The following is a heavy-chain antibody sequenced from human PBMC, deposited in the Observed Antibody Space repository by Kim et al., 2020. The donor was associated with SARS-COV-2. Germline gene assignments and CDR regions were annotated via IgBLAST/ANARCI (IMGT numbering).Heavy chain of an antibody. J-gene: IGHJ6*02. D-gene: IGHD3-10*01. V-gene: IGHV4-59*08. CDR3: ARLYYGSGSYYNTSYYYYGMDV. Sequence: SETLSLTCTVSGGSISSYYWSWIRQPPGKGLEWIGYIYYSGSTNYNPSLKSRVTISVDTSKNQFSLKLSSVTAADTAVYYCARLYYGSGSYYNTSYYYYGMDVWGQGTTVTVSS. CDR1: GGSISSYY. CDR2: IYYSGST.